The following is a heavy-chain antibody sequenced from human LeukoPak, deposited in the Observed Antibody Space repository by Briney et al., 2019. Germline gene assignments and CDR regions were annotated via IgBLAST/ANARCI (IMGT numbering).Heavy chain of an antibody. D-gene: IGHD6-13*01. V-gene: IGHV3-21*01. CDR3: AIEIAAAGMGRCLDY. CDR1: GFTFSSYS. CDR2: ISSSSSYI. Sequence: GGSLRLSCAASGFTFSSYSMNWVRQAPGKGLEWVSSISSSSSYIYYADSVKGRFTISRDNAKNSLYLQMNSLRAEDTAVYYCAIEIAAAGMGRCLDYWGQGTLVTVSS. J-gene: IGHJ4*02.